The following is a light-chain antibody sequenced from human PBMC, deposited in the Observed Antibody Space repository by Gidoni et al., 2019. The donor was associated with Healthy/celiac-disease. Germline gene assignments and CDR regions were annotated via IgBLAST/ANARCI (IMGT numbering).Light chain of an antibody. J-gene: IGKJ5*01. CDR3: QQYNNWPPEDT. CDR2: GAS. Sequence: EIVMTQSPATLSVSPGERATLSCRASQSVSSNLAWYQQKPGQAPRLLIYGASTRATGIPARFTLPISSLQSEDFAVYYCQQYNNWPPEDTFGQGTRLEIK. V-gene: IGKV3D-15*01. CDR1: QSVSSN.